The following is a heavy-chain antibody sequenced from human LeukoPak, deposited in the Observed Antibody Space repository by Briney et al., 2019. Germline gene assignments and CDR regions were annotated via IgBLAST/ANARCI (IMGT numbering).Heavy chain of an antibody. CDR2: ISSSSSYI. D-gene: IGHD3-10*01. CDR3: ARARYYYGSGSRNTYYFDY. V-gene: IGHV3-21*01. Sequence: GGSLRLSCAASGFTFSSYSMNWVRQAPGKGQEWVSSISSSSSYIYYADSVKGRFTISRDNAKNSLYLQMNSLRAEDTDVYYCARARYYYGSGSRNTYYFDYWGQGTLVTVSS. CDR1: GFTFSSYS. J-gene: IGHJ4*02.